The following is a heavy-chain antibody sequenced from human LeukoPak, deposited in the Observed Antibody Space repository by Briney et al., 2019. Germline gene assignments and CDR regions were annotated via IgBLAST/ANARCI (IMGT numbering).Heavy chain of an antibody. J-gene: IGHJ4*02. CDR3: ARFIVATMG. CDR1: GFTFSSYA. CDR2: ISYDGSNK. V-gene: IGHV3-30-3*01. D-gene: IGHD5-12*01. Sequence: GGSLRLSCAASGFTFSSYAMHWVRQAPGKGLEWVAVISYDGSNKYYADSVKGRFTISRDNSKNTLYLQMNSLRAEDTAVYYCARFIVATMGWGQGTLVTVSS.